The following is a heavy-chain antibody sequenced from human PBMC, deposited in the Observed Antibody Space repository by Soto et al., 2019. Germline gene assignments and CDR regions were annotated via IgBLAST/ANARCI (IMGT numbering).Heavy chain of an antibody. Sequence: QVQLQQWGAGLLKPSETLSLTCAVYGGSFSGYYWSWIRQPPGKGLEWIGEINHSGSTNYNPSLKSRVTISVDTSKNQFSLKLSSVTAADTAVYYCARGFASGGSCYWFDPWGQGTLVTVSS. D-gene: IGHD2-15*01. V-gene: IGHV4-34*01. CDR3: ARGFASGGSCYWFDP. J-gene: IGHJ5*02. CDR1: GGSFSGYY. CDR2: INHSGST.